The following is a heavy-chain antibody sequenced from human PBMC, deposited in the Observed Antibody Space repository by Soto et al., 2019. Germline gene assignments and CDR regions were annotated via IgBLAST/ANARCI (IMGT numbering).Heavy chain of an antibody. V-gene: IGHV4-39*01. D-gene: IGHD3-16*02. J-gene: IGHJ4*02. CDR3: ARRPIMTTLGGVIDHHFDF. Sequence: SETLSLTCTVSGGSISSSNYYWAWIRQPPEKELEWIGNIYYSGSTSYSPSLRGRVTMSIDTSKNQFSLKLTSVSAADTAVYYCARRPIMTTLGGVIDHHFDFWGQGSLVTVSS. CDR1: GGSISSSNYY. CDR2: IYYSGST.